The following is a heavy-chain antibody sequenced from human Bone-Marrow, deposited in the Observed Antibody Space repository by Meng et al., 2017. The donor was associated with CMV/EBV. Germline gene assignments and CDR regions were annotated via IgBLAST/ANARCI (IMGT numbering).Heavy chain of an antibody. CDR3: ARESLGDRQYDFWSGYYTGMSYYYYGMDV. D-gene: IGHD3-3*01. V-gene: IGHV1-18*01. J-gene: IGHJ6*02. Sequence: ASVKVSCKSSGYPFTSYGISWVRQAPGQGLEWMGWISAYNGNTNYAQKLQGRVTMTTDTSTSTAYMELRSLRSDDTAVYYCARESLGDRQYDFWSGYYTGMSYYYYGMDVWGQGTTVTVSS. CDR1: GYPFTSYG. CDR2: ISAYNGNT.